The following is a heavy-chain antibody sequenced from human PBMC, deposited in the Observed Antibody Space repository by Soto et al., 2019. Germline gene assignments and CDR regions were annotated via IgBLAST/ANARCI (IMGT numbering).Heavy chain of an antibody. Sequence: QITLNESGPTLVKSTQTLTLTCTFSGFSLGTYGVGVGWIRQPPGKALEWLALIYWDDDKRYSPSLKSRLTITKDTSKRQVFLTLTNMDPVDTATYYCAHRGGGIVDWYFDLWGRGTPVIVSS. J-gene: IGHJ2*01. V-gene: IGHV2-5*02. D-gene: IGHD1-26*01. CDR3: AHRGGGIVDWYFDL. CDR1: GFSLGTYGVG. CDR2: IYWDDDK.